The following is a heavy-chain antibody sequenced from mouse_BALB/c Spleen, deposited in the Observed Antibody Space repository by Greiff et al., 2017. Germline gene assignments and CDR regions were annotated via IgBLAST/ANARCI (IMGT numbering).Heavy chain of an antibody. J-gene: IGHJ4*01. CDR2: IYPSDSYT. D-gene: IGHD2-1*01. V-gene: IGHV1-69*02. Sequence: VQLQQPGAELVRPGASVKLSCKASGYTFTSYWINWVKQRPGQGLEWIGNIYPSDSYTNYNQKFKDKATLTVDKSSSTAYMQLSSPTSEDSAVYYCTRYYGNLYYAMDYWGQGTSVTVSS. CDR1: GYTFTSYW. CDR3: TRYYGNLYYAMDY.